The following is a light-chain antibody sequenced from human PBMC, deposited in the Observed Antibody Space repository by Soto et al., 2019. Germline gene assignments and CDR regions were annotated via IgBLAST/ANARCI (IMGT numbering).Light chain of an antibody. CDR3: QNYNSYSEE. CDR1: QSISSW. J-gene: IGKJ1*01. V-gene: IGKV1-5*03. Sequence: DIQMTHSPSTLSASVLYIVTITFRASQSISSWLALYHQKPGKAPKLLIYKASTLKSGVPSRFSGSGSGTEFTLTISSLQPDDFATYYCQNYNSYSEEFGQGTKVDIK. CDR2: KAS.